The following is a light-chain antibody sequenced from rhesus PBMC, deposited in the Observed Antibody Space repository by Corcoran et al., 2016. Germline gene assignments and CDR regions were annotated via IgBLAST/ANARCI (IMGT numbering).Light chain of an antibody. Sequence: DIQMTQSPSSLSASVGDTVTITCRASQGISSYLAWYQQKPGKALKLLIYKASTLKSGVPSRFSGSGSGTDFTLTISSLQPEDFATYHCQQHSSYPYSFGQGTKVEIK. J-gene: IGKJ2*01. CDR3: QQHSSYPYS. CDR2: KAS. CDR1: QGISSY. V-gene: IGKV1-25*01.